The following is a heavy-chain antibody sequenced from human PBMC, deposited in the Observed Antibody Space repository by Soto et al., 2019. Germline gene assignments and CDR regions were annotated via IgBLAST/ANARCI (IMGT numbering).Heavy chain of an antibody. D-gene: IGHD6-13*01. V-gene: IGHV3-74*01. CDR3: ARTSSSWYVSFDY. J-gene: IGHJ4*02. CDR2: INSDGSIT. Sequence: SGGSLRLSCAASGFTFSSYWMHWVRQAPGKGPVWVSRINSDGSITSYADSVKGQFTISRDNAKNTLYLQMNSLRAEDTAVYYCARTSSSWYVSFDYWGQGTLVTVSS. CDR1: GFTFSSYW.